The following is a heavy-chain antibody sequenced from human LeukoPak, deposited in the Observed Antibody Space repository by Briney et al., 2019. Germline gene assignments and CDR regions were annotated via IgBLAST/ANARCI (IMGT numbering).Heavy chain of an antibody. CDR1: GFTFSSYW. CDR2: INTDASNT. D-gene: IGHD6-25*01. J-gene: IGHJ5*02. V-gene: IGHV3-74*01. Sequence: GGSLRLSCAASGFTFSSYWMHWVRQAPGKGLVWVSRINTDASNTNYADSVKGRFTISRDNSKNTLYLQMNSLRAEDTAVYYCAKDRSSANWFDPWGQGTLVTVSS. CDR3: AKDRSSANWFDP.